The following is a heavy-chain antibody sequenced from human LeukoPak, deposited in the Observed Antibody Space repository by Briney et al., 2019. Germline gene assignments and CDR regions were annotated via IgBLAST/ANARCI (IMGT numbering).Heavy chain of an antibody. CDR1: GYTFTGYY. CDR3: ARGRIVGASYYFDY. J-gene: IGHJ4*02. D-gene: IGHD1-26*01. CDR2: INPNSGGT. Sequence: GASVKVSCKASGYTFTGYYMHWVRQAPGQGLEWMGWINPNSGGTNYAQKFQGRVTMTRDTSISTAYMELSRLRSDDTAVYYCARGRIVGASYYFDYWGQGTLVTVSS. V-gene: IGHV1-2*02.